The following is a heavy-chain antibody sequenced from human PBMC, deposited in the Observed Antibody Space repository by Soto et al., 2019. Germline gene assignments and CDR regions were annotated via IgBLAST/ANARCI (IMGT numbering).Heavy chain of an antibody. J-gene: IGHJ1*01. CDR2: IWYDGSNK. Sequence: QVQLVESGGGVVQPGRSLRLSCAASGFTFSSYGMQWVRQAPGKGLEWVAVIWYDGSNKYYADSVKGRFTISRDNSKNTLYLQRNSLRAEDTAVYYCAHEQQLVFQHWGQGTLVTVSS. V-gene: IGHV3-33*03. D-gene: IGHD6-13*01. CDR3: AHEQQLVFQH. CDR1: GFTFSSYG.